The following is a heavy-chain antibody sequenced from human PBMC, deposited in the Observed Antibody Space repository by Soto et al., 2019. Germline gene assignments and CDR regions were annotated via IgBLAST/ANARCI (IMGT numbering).Heavy chain of an antibody. Sequence: ASVKVSCKTSGYTFSNYGITWVRQAPGQPLEWLGWISLYSDGTNYAQKFQGRVSMTTDTSTTTAYMELRSLRSDDTAVYYCARVVPGAEAWFGTWGQGTLVTVSS. J-gene: IGHJ5*02. V-gene: IGHV1-18*01. D-gene: IGHD2-2*01. CDR3: ARVVPGAEAWFGT. CDR1: GYTFSNYG. CDR2: ISLYSDGT.